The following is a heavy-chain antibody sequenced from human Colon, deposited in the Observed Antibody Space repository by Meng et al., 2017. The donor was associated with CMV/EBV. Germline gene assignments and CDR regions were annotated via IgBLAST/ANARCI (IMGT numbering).Heavy chain of an antibody. CDR1: GFTFDDYT. CDR3: AKDTRLCTGGTCYSILDH. J-gene: IGHJ1*01. V-gene: IGHV3-9*01. Sequence: SLKISCSASGFTFDDYTMHWVRQVPGKGLEWVSGITWNSDTIDYADSVKGRFTVSRDNANKFLYLHMSSLRPEDTALYYCAKDTRLCTGGTCYSILDHWGQGTQVTVSS. CDR2: ITWNSDTI. D-gene: IGHD2-15*01.